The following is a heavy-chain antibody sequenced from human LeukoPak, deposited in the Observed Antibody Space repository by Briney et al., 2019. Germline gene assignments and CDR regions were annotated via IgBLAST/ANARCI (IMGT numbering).Heavy chain of an antibody. V-gene: IGHV3-23*01. CDR2: ISGSGGST. D-gene: IGHD3-22*01. CDR3: AKDLAPTPTYYYDSSGYYPFEFDY. Sequence: ETLSLTCAVYGGSFSGYYWSWIRQPPGKGLEWVSAISGSGGSTYYADSVKGRFTISRDNSKNALYLQMNSLRAEDTAVYYCAKDLAPTPTYYYDSSGYYPFEFDYWGQGTLVTVSS. J-gene: IGHJ4*02. CDR1: GGSFSGYY.